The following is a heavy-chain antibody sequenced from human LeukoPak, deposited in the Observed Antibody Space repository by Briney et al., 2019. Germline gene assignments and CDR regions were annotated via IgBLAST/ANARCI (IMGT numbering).Heavy chain of an antibody. J-gene: IGHJ4*02. D-gene: IGHD5-24*01. CDR1: GFTFSSYA. Sequence: GGSLRLSCAASGFTFSSYAMSWVRQAPGKGLEWVSAISGSGGSTYYADSVKGRFTISRDKSKNTLYLQMNSLRAEDTAVYYCAKDKRMATITNFDYWGQGTLVTVSS. V-gene: IGHV3-23*01. CDR2: ISGSGGST. CDR3: AKDKRMATITNFDY.